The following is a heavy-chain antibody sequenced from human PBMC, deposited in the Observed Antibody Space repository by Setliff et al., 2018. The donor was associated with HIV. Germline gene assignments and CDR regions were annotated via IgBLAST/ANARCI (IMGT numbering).Heavy chain of an antibody. D-gene: IGHD6-6*01. J-gene: IGHJ6*03. CDR3: ARDEQLVRGSHYYYYMDV. CDR2: IYTSGRT. CDR1: GGSISSGSYY. V-gene: IGHV4-61*09. Sequence: SETLFLTCTVSGGSISSGSYYWSWIRQPAGKGLEWIGHIYTSGRTNYNPSLKSRVTISVDTSKNQFSLKLSSVTAADTAVYYCARDEQLVRGSHYYYYMDVWGKGTTVTVSS.